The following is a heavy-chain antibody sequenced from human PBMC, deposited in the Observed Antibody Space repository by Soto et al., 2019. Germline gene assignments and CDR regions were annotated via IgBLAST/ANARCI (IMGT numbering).Heavy chain of an antibody. D-gene: IGHD6-13*01. Sequence: VGSLRLSCAASGFTFSSYSMNWVRQAPGKGLEWVSSISSSSSYIYYADSVKGRFTISRDNAKNSLYLQMNSLRAEDTAVYYCASGSSSWRRIDYWGQGNLVTVSS. J-gene: IGHJ4*02. CDR3: ASGSSSWRRIDY. CDR1: GFTFSSYS. V-gene: IGHV3-21*01. CDR2: ISSSSSYI.